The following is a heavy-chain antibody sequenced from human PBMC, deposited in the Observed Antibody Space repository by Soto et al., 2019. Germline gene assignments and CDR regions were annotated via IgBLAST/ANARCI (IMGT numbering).Heavy chain of an antibody. CDR2: IYYSGST. D-gene: IGHD3-10*01. CDR1: GSSISSYY. Sequence: SETLSLTCTVSGSSISSYYWSWIRQPPGKGLEWIGYIYYSGSTNYNPPLKSRVTISVDTSKNQFSLKLSSVTAADTAVYYCARGLRYYGSGSYYSPLDYWGQGTXVTVPP. CDR3: ARGLRYYGSGSYYSPLDY. J-gene: IGHJ4*02. V-gene: IGHV4-59*01.